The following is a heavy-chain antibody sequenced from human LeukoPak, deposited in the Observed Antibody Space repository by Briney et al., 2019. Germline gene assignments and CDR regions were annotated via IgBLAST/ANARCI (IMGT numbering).Heavy chain of an antibody. D-gene: IGHD2-15*01. Sequence: PSETLSLTCAVYGGSFSGYYWSWIRQPPGKGLEWIGEINHSGSTNYNPSLKSRVTILVDTSKNQFSLKLSSVTAADTAVYYCARGILGYCSGGSCYSFPHWGQGTLATVSS. V-gene: IGHV4-34*01. CDR2: INHSGST. CDR1: GGSFSGYY. CDR3: ARGILGYCSGGSCYSFPH. J-gene: IGHJ1*01.